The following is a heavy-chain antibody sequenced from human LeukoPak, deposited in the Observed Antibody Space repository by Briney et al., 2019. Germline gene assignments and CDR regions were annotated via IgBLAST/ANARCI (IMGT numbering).Heavy chain of an antibody. D-gene: IGHD6-19*01. CDR3: ARDASSSGWYGGPDY. V-gene: IGHV3-30-3*01. J-gene: IGHJ4*02. CDR2: ISYDGSNK. CDR1: GSTFSSYA. Sequence: GRSLRLSCAASGSTFSSYAMHWVRQAPGKGLEWVAVISYDGSNKYYADSVKGRFTISRDNSKNTLYLQMNSLRAEDTAVYYCARDASSSGWYGGPDYWGQGTLVTVSS.